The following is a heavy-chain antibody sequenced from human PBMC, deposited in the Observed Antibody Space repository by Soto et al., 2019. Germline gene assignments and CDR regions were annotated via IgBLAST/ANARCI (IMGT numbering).Heavy chain of an antibody. CDR1: GGPFSGYY. Sequence: LSLTCAVSGGPFSGYYWSWIRQPPGKGLEWIGEINYSGSTNYNPSLKSRVTISVDTSKNQSSLKLSSVTAADTAVFYCARGQDYFDESGYYFDYWGQGTLVTVSS. J-gene: IGHJ4*02. CDR2: INYSGST. D-gene: IGHD3-22*01. CDR3: ARGQDYFDESGYYFDY. V-gene: IGHV4-34*01.